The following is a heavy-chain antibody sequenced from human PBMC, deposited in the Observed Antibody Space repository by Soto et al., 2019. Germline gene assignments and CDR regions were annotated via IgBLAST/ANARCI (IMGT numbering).Heavy chain of an antibody. Sequence: SETLSLTCAVYGGSFSGYYWSWIRQPPGKGLEWIGEINHSGSTNYNPSLKSRVTISVDTSKNQFSLKLSSVTAADTAVYYCARGPPLGYWGQGTLVT. CDR1: GGSFSGYY. J-gene: IGHJ4*02. CDR2: INHSGST. V-gene: IGHV4-34*01. CDR3: ARGPPLGY.